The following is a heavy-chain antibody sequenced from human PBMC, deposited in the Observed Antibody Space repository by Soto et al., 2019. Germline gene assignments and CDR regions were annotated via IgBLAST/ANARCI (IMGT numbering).Heavy chain of an antibody. J-gene: IGHJ4*02. V-gene: IGHV1-69*02. CDR2: VLPFLDIT. Sequence: QVQLVQSGSEVKKPGSSVMVSCKTSGDTFSIYTISWVRQAPGQGLEWMGRVLPFLDITSYSQRFLGRVTITADRSTTTAYMELTSLRSEDTAVYYCARDRDNSNWPNFDSWGQGTLVTVSS. D-gene: IGHD6-13*01. CDR1: GDTFSIYT. CDR3: ARDRDNSNWPNFDS.